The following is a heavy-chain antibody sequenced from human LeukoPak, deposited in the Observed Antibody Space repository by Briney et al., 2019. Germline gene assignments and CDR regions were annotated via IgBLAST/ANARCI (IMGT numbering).Heavy chain of an antibody. J-gene: IGHJ6*03. CDR2: ISAYNGNT. CDR1: GYTFTSYG. CDR3: ARTVYSSSWYHYYYYYMDV. Sequence: ASVKVSCKASGYTFTSYGISWVRQAPGQGLEWMGWISAYNGNTNYAQKIQGRVTMTTDTSTSTAYMELRSLRSDDPAVYYCARTVYSSSWYHYYYYYMDVWGKGTTVTVSS. V-gene: IGHV1-18*01. D-gene: IGHD6-13*01.